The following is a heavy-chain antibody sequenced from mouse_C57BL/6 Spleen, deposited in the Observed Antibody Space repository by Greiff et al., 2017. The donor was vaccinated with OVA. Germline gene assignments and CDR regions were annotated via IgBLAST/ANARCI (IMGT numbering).Heavy chain of an antibody. CDR3: TGRSPYYFDY. J-gene: IGHJ2*01. V-gene: IGHV6-3*01. D-gene: IGHD6-2*01. CDR2: FCSKSDNYAT. CDR1: GFTFSNYW. Sequence: EVMLVESGGGLVQPGGSMKLSCVASGFTFSNYWMNWVRQSPEQGLEWVAQFCSKSDNYATHYAESVKGRFTTSRDDSKSSVYLKMNNLRAEDTGIYHYTGRSPYYFDYWGQGTTLTVSS.